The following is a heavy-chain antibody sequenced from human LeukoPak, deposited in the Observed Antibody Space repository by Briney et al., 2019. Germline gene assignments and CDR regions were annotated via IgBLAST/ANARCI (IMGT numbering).Heavy chain of an antibody. CDR1: GGSISSDSYY. D-gene: IGHD3-3*01. CDR2: IYTSGST. J-gene: IGHJ4*02. V-gene: IGHV4-61*02. Sequence: SETLSLTCTVFGGSISSDSYYWGWVRQPPGKGLEWIGRIYTSGSTNYNPSLKSRVTISVDTSKNQFSLKLSSVTAADTAVYYCARGGPIRDFWSGYFIDYWGQGTLVTVSS. CDR3: ARGGPIRDFWSGYFIDY.